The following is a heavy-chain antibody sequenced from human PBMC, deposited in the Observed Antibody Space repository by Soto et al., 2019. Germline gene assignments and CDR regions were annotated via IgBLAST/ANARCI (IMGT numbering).Heavy chain of an antibody. J-gene: IGHJ5*02. V-gene: IGHV1-18*01. CDR3: ARDKRYCTNGVCPNWFDP. Sequence: ASVKVSCKACGYTFXSYGICWVGQDHRQGLERMGWISAYNGNTNYAQKLQGRVTMTTDTSTSTAYMELRSLRSDDTAVYYCARDKRYCTNGVCPNWFDPWGQGTLVTVSS. CDR2: ISAYNGNT. D-gene: IGHD2-8*01. CDR1: GYTFXSYG.